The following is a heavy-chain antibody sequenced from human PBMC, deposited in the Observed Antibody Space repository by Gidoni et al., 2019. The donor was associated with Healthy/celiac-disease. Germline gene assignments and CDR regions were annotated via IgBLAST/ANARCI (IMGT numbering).Heavy chain of an antibody. V-gene: IGHV3-7*03. CDR2: RKQDGSEK. CDR3: AREGQDYDYVWGSYRHHWYFDL. J-gene: IGHJ2*01. CDR1: GSTFSRYW. D-gene: IGHD3-16*02. Sequence: EVQLVESGGGLVQPGGSLRLSCAASGSTFSRYWMSWVRQAPGKGLGWVANRKQDGSEKYDVDSVKGRFTISRDNAKNSLYLQRNSLRAEDTAVYYCAREGQDYDYVWGSYRHHWYFDLWGRGTLVTVSS.